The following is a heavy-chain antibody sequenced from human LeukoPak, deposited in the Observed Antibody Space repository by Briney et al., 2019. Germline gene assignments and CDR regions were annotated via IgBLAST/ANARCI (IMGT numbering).Heavy chain of an antibody. V-gene: IGHV3-74*03. CDR1: GFIFSDYK. Sequence: PGGSLRLSCAASGFIFSDYKMYWVRQAPGKGLVWVSRILADGTTTMYADSVKGRFTISRDNAKNTLYLQMNSLRAEDTAAYYCARGNYGFDYWGQGTLVIVSS. CDR3: ARGNYGFDY. J-gene: IGHJ4*02. D-gene: IGHD1-7*01. CDR2: ILADGTTT.